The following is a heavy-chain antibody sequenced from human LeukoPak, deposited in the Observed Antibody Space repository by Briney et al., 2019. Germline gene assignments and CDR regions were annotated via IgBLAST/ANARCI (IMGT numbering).Heavy chain of an antibody. Sequence: GGSLRLSCAAPGFTFSTYTMNWVRQAPGKGLEWVSSISADSNYIYYAGAVEGRFTISRDNARNSLYLQMNSLRAEDTAVYYCARGSYGAYDYWGQGSLVTVSS. CDR2: ISADSNYI. V-gene: IGHV3-21*01. CDR1: GFTFSTYT. J-gene: IGHJ4*02. CDR3: ARGSYGAYDY. D-gene: IGHD4-17*01.